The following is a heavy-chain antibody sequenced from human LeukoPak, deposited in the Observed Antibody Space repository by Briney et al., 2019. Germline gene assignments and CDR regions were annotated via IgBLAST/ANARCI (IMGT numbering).Heavy chain of an antibody. Sequence: PGGSLRLSCAASGFTFSIYCMHCVRHVLGKGRVWVSRINSVVRNTKYADSVKGRFTISRDNAKNTLYLQINSLRAEDTAVYYCARDLELVYYDSSGYDYWGQGTLVIVSS. D-gene: IGHD3-22*01. CDR2: INSVVRNT. J-gene: IGHJ4*02. V-gene: IGHV3-74*03. CDR3: ARDLELVYYDSSGYDY. CDR1: GFTFSIYC.